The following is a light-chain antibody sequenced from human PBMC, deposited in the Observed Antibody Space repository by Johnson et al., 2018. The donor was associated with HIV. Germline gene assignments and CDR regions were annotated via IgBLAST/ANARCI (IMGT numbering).Light chain of an antibody. Sequence: QSVLTQPPSVSAAPGQKVTISCSGSSSNVGNNYVSWFQQLPGTAPKLLIYDNNERPSGIPDRFSGSKSGTSATLGITGLQTGDEADYYCGTWDSSLTVYVFGTGTKVTV. CDR3: GTWDSSLTVYV. CDR2: DNN. V-gene: IGLV1-51*01. CDR1: SSNVGNNY. J-gene: IGLJ1*01.